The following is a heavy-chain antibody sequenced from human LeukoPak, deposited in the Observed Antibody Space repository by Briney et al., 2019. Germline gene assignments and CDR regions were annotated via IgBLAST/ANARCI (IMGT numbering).Heavy chain of an antibody. J-gene: IGHJ4*02. CDR2: ISGSGGST. CDR3: ARDRHSSGWYFDY. D-gene: IGHD6-19*01. V-gene: IGHV3-23*01. CDR1: GFTFSTYS. Sequence: GGSLRLSCAASGFTFSTYSMTWVRQAPGKRLEWVSSISGSGGSTYYADSVKGRVTVSRDNSKSTLFLQMNSLRAEDTAVYYCARDRHSSGWYFDYWGQGTLVTVSS.